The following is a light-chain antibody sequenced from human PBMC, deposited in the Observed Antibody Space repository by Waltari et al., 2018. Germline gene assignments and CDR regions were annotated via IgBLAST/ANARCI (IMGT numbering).Light chain of an antibody. CDR1: QRILYSSNNKNY. V-gene: IGKV4-1*01. CDR3: MQGTHWPT. CDR2: WAS. J-gene: IGKJ1*01. Sequence: DIVMTQSPESLAVSLGERATINCRARQRILYSSNNKNYLAWYQHKPGQPPKLLIYWASTREAGVPDRFSGSGSGTDFTLTSSGLQVEDVAVYYCMQGTHWPTFGQGTKVEIK.